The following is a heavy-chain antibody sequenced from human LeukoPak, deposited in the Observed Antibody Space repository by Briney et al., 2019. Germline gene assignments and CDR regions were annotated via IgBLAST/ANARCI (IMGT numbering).Heavy chain of an antibody. Sequence: PSETLSLTCAVYGGSFSGYYWSWIRQPPGKGLEWIGEINHSGSTYYNSSLKSRVTISVDTSKNQFSLKLSSVTAADTAVYYCASGSFCSSTSCYSANDYWGQGTLVTVSS. CDR1: GGSFSGYY. CDR3: ASGSFCSSTSCYSANDY. CDR2: INHSGST. D-gene: IGHD2-2*01. J-gene: IGHJ4*02. V-gene: IGHV4-34*01.